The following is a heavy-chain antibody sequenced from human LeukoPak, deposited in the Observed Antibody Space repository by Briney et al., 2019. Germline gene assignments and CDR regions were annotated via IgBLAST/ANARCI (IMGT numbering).Heavy chain of an antibody. CDR3: ARDPAHYYYRDV. V-gene: IGHV1-2*02. CDR1: GYTFTGYY. J-gene: IGHJ6*03. Sequence: ASVKVSCKASGYTFTGYYLHWLRQAPGQGLEWMGWINPNNGGTKYAQKFQDRFTMTRDTSISTVYMELTRLRSDDTAVYYCARDPAHYYYRDVWGRGTTVTVSS. CDR2: INPNNGGT.